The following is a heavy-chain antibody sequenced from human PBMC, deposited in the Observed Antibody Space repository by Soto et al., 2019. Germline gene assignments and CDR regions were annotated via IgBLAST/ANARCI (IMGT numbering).Heavy chain of an antibody. J-gene: IGHJ3*02. CDR3: ASEGYYVSSGHTDAFDI. CDR1: GFTFSSYS. CDR2: ISSSSSTI. Sequence: GGSLRLSCAASGFTFSSYSMNWVRQAPGKGLEWVSYISSSSSTIYYADSVKGRFTISRDNAKNSLYLQMNSLRDEDTAVYYCASEGYYVSSGHTDAFDIWGQGTMVTVSS. D-gene: IGHD3-22*01. V-gene: IGHV3-48*02.